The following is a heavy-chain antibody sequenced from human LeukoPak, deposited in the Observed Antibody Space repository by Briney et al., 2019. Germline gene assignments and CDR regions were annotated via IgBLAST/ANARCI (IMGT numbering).Heavy chain of an antibody. CDR3: ARAVTILQVTNWFDP. V-gene: IGHV1-69*06. Sequence: SVKVSCKASGGTFSSYAISWVRQAPGQGLEWMGGIIPIFGTANYAQKFQGRVTITADKSTSTAYMELSSLRSEDTAVYYCARAVTILQVTNWFDPWGQGTLVTVSS. J-gene: IGHJ5*02. D-gene: IGHD4-17*01. CDR2: IIPIFGTA. CDR1: GGTFSSYA.